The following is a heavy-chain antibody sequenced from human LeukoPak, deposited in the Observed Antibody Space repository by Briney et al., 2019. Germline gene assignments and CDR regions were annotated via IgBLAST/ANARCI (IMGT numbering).Heavy chain of an antibody. D-gene: IGHD6-13*01. CDR2: INPSGGST. CDR3: ARDGGISSSWYGWHY. J-gene: IGHJ4*02. Sequence: ASVKVSCKASGYTFTSYYMHWVRPAPAQGLEWMGIINPSGGSTNYAQKFQGRVTMTRDTSTSTVYMELRSLRSEDTGVYYCARDGGISSSWYGWHYWGQGTLVTVSS. CDR1: GYTFTSYY. V-gene: IGHV1-46*01.